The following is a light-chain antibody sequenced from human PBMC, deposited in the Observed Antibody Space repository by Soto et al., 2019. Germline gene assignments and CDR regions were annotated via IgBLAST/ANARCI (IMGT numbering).Light chain of an antibody. CDR3: QQYGGSPRT. CDR1: QSVSSSY. J-gene: IGKJ1*01. CDR2: GAS. Sequence: EIVLTQSPGTLSLSPGERATLSCRASQSVSSSYLAWYQQKPGQAPRLLIYGASSRATGIPDRFSGSGSGTDFTLTISRLETADFAVFYCQQYGGSPRTFGQGTRVEIK. V-gene: IGKV3-20*01.